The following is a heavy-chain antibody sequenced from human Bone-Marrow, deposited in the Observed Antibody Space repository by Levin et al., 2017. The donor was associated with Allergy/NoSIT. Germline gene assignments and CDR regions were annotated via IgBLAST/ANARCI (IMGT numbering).Heavy chain of an antibody. CDR1: GGTFSSYA. D-gene: IGHD6-13*01. Sequence: AASVKVSCKASGGTFSSYAISWVRQAPGQGLEWMGRIIPILGIANYAQKFQGRVTITADKSTSTAYMELSSLRSEDTAVYYCARGGAAAGTSHLRYYYYYDGMDVWGQGTTVTVSS. CDR2: IIPILGIA. V-gene: IGHV1-69*04. CDR3: ARGGAAAGTSHLRYYYYYDGMDV. J-gene: IGHJ6*02.